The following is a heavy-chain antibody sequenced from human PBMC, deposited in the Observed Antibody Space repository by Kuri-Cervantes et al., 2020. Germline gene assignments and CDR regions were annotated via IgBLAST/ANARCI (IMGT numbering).Heavy chain of an antibody. Sequence: SETLSLTCAVYGGAFRGYYWNWIRQSPGGGLEWIGEINHSGSTNYNPSLKSRVTISVDKPKNQFSLKLSSVTAADTAVYYCARDSPGYSSSWYYFDYWGQGTLVTVSS. V-gene: IGHV4-34*01. CDR3: ARDSPGYSSSWYYFDY. CDR2: INHSGST. CDR1: GGAFRGYY. D-gene: IGHD6-13*01. J-gene: IGHJ4*02.